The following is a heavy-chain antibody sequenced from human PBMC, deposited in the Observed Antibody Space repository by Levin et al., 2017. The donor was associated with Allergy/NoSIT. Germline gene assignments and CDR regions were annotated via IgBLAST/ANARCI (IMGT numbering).Heavy chain of an antibody. CDR3: ARTSSLYSSGWYLFDY. V-gene: IGHV4-59*08. CDR1: GGSISSSY. CDR2: IYYSGST. D-gene: IGHD6-19*01. Sequence: TGGSLRLSCTVSGGSISSSYWSWIRQPPGKGLEWIGYIYYSGSTSYNPSLRSRVTISVDTSKNQFSLNLSSVTAADTAVYYCARTSSLYSSGWYLFDYWGQGTLVTVSS. J-gene: IGHJ4*02.